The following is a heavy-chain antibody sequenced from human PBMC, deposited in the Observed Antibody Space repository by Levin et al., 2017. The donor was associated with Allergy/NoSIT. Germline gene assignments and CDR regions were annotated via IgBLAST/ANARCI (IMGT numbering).Heavy chain of an antibody. D-gene: IGHD6-19*01. CDR1: GGSISSYY. CDR3: ARELGEQWPDPNWFDP. J-gene: IGHJ5*02. CDR2: IYYSGST. Sequence: SETLSLTCTVSGGSISSYYWSWIRQPPGKGLEWIGYIYYSGSTNYNPSLKSRVTISVDTSKNQFSLKLSSVTVADTAVYYCARELGEQWPDPNWFDPWGQGTLVTVSS. V-gene: IGHV4-59*01.